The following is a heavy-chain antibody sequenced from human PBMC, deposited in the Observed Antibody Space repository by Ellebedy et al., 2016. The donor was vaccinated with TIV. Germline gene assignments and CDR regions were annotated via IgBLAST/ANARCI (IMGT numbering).Heavy chain of an antibody. J-gene: IGHJ4*02. Sequence: GESLKISCAASGFTFSDYVMEWVRQVPVKGLEWVSAVSESDGRTFYADSVKGRFTISRDNSKNTLFLQMNSLTAGDTAVYYCTKRADNWGFFDYWGQGTLVTVSS. CDR2: VSESDGRT. CDR1: GFTFSDYV. D-gene: IGHD1-1*01. CDR3: TKRADNWGFFDY. V-gene: IGHV3-23*01.